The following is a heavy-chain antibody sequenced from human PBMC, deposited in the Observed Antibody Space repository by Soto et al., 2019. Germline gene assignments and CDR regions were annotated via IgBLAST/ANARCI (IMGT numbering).Heavy chain of an antibody. J-gene: IGHJ4*02. D-gene: IGHD3-10*01. V-gene: IGHV3-23*01. CDR1: GFTFSSYA. CDR3: AKVFTKANRGVIPEGEY. CDR2: ISGSGGST. Sequence: GGSLRLSCAASGFTFSSYAMSWVRQAPGKGLEWVSAISGSGGSTYYADSVKGRCTISRDNSKNTLYLQMNSLRAEDTAVYYCAKVFTKANRGVIPEGEYWGQGTLVTVSS.